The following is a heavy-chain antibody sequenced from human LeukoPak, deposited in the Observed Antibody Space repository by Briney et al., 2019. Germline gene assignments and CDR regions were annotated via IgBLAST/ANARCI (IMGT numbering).Heavy chain of an antibody. Sequence: GGSLRLSCAASGFTFSSYGMHWVRQAPGKGLEWVAFIRYDGSNKYYADSVKGRFTISRDNAKNSLYLQMNSLRAEDTALYYCARVEGYSSSWNLDYWGQGTLVTVSS. J-gene: IGHJ4*02. CDR2: IRYDGSNK. V-gene: IGHV3-30*02. CDR1: GFTFSSYG. CDR3: ARVEGYSSSWNLDY. D-gene: IGHD6-13*01.